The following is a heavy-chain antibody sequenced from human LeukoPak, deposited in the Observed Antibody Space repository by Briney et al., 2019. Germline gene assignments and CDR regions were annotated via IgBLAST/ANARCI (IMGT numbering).Heavy chain of an antibody. CDR2: ITHRGT. J-gene: IGHJ4*03. D-gene: IGHD1-7*01. CDR3: AALSGYNWHYISFDY. V-gene: IGHV4-34*01. Sequence: SETLSLTCGVSGGPFSGYYWSWIRQPPGKGLEWIGEITHRGTHYSPSLKSRAALSMDTSKNQFSLKVTSVTAADTAVYYCAALSGYNWHYISFDYWGQGTTVTVSS. CDR1: GGPFSGYY.